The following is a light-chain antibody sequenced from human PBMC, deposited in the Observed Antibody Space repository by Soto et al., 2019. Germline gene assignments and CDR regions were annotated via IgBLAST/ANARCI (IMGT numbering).Light chain of an antibody. CDR1: QDISNY. CDR2: DAS. V-gene: IGKV1-33*01. CDR3: QQYDNLIFT. J-gene: IGKJ3*01. Sequence: DIQMTQSPSSLSASVGDRVTITCQASQDISNYLNWYQQKPGKAPKLLIYDASNLETGVPSRFSGSGSGTDFTFTISSLQPEDIATYYCQQYDNLIFTSGPGTKVDIK.